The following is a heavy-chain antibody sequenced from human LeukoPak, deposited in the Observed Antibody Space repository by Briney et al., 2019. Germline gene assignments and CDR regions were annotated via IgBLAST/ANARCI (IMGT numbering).Heavy chain of an antibody. D-gene: IGHD7-27*01. V-gene: IGHV3-21*01. CDR1: GFTFSYYN. Sequence: GGSLRLSCAASGFTFSYYNMNWVRQAPGKGLEWVSSIGGSSSSIYYADSVKGRFTISRDNAKNSLYLQMNSLRAEDTAIYYCARELPGEAFDVWGQGTMVTVSS. CDR2: IGGSSSSI. CDR3: ARELPGEAFDV. J-gene: IGHJ3*01.